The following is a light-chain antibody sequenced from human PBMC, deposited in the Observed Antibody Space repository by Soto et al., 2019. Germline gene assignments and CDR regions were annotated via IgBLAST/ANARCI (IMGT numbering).Light chain of an antibody. Sequence: IVMTQSPATLSVSPGERATLSCRASQSVSSNLAWYQQKPGQAPRLLIYGASTRATGIPARFSGSGSGTEFTLTISSLQPDDFATYYCQQYNGYPWTFGQGTKVEV. V-gene: IGKV3-15*01. CDR3: QQYNGYPWT. J-gene: IGKJ1*01. CDR2: GAS. CDR1: QSVSSN.